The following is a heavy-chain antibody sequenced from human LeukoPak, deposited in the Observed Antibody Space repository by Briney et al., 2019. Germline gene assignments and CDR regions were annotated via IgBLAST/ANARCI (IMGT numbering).Heavy chain of an antibody. CDR1: GFTFSSYA. CDR2: ISGSGGST. Sequence: GRSLRLSCAASGFTFSSYAMSRVRQAPRKGREWVSAISGSGGSTYYADSVKGRFTISRDNSKNTLYLQMNSLRAEDTAVYYCAMGRMVRGVRTDAFDIWGQGTMVTVSS. D-gene: IGHD3-10*01. V-gene: IGHV3-23*01. CDR3: AMGRMVRGVRTDAFDI. J-gene: IGHJ3*02.